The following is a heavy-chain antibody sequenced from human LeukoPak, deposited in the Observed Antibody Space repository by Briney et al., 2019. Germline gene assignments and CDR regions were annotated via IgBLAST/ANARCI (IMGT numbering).Heavy chain of an antibody. CDR2: INPNSGGT. Sequence: GASVKVSCKASGYTFTGYYMHWVRQAPGQGLEWMGWINPNSGGTNYAQKFQGRVTMTRDTSISTAYMELSRLRSDDTAVYYCARVPRGDPYYFDYWGQGTLVTVSS. D-gene: IGHD3-10*01. CDR3: ARVPRGDPYYFDY. CDR1: GYTFTGYY. J-gene: IGHJ4*02. V-gene: IGHV1-2*02.